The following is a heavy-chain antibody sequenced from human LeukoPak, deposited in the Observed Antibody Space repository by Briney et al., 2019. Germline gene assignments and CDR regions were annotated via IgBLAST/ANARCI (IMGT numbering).Heavy chain of an antibody. J-gene: IGHJ4*02. Sequence: PGRSLRLSCAVSGFSFRGFGFHWVRQAPGKGLEWVAVTWYDESQKYYADSVKGRFTISKDNSKNTLYLEMSSLRVEDTAVYYCAKWEGTRQFYFGYWGQGALVTVAS. CDR1: GFSFRGFG. V-gene: IGHV3-33*06. CDR2: TWYDESQK. CDR3: AKWEGTRQFYFGY. D-gene: IGHD1-26*01.